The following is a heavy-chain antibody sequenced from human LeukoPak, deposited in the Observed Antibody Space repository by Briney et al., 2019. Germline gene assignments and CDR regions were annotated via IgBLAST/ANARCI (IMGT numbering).Heavy chain of an antibody. CDR3: ARVRWGYDSSAYFQH. Sequence: SETLSLTCTVSGGSISSYYWSWIRQPPGKGLEWIGYIYYSGSTNYNPSFKSRVTISVDTSKNQFSLKLSSVTAADTAVYYCARVRWGYDSSAYFQHWGQGTLVTVSS. V-gene: IGHV4-59*01. CDR2: IYYSGST. D-gene: IGHD3-22*01. J-gene: IGHJ1*01. CDR1: GGSISSYY.